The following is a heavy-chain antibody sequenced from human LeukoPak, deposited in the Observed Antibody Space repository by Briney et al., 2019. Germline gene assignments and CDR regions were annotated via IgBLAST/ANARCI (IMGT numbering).Heavy chain of an antibody. J-gene: IGHJ4*02. V-gene: IGHV3-15*01. CDR3: TTAYDYDSSGYYFY. Sequence: GGSLRLSCAASGFTFSNAWMSWVRQAPGKGLEWVGRIKSKTDGGTTDYAAPVKGRFTISRDDSKNTLYLQMNSLKTEDTAVYYCTTAYDYDSSGYYFYWGQGTLVTVSS. D-gene: IGHD3-22*01. CDR2: IKSKTDGGTT. CDR1: GFTFSNAW.